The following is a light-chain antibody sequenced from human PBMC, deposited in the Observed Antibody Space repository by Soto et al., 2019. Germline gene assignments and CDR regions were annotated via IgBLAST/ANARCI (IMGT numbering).Light chain of an antibody. CDR2: EDN. V-gene: IGLV6-57*04. CDR1: SGSIASNY. Sequence: NFTLTQPHSVSESPGKTVTISCTRSSGSIASNYVQWYHQRPGSAPTIVMYEDNQRPSGVPDRFSGSIDRSSNSASLTISGLKTEYEGDFYCQSYDSSNWVFGGGTKLTVL. J-gene: IGLJ3*02. CDR3: QSYDSSNWV.